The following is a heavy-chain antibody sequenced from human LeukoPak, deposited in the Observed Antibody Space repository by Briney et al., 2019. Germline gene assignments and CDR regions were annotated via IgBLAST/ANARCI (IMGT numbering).Heavy chain of an antibody. D-gene: IGHD6-13*01. CDR2: IYYSGST. CDR1: GGSISSYY. J-gene: IGHJ4*02. Sequence: NPSETLSLTCTVSGGSISSYYWSWIRQPPGKGLEWIGYIYYSGSTNYNPSLKSRVTISVDTSKNQFSLKLSSVTAADTAVYYCARDTIAAAHWGQGTLVTVSS. V-gene: IGHV4-59*01. CDR3: ARDTIAAAH.